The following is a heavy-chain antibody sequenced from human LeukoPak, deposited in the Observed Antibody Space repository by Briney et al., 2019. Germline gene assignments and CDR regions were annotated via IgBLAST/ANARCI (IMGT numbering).Heavy chain of an antibody. CDR3: ARSLAAGFDI. Sequence: PGGSLRLSCAASGFSFSDYHMSWIRQAPGKGLEWVSYISSSSDYTNYADSVKGRFTISRDNAKNSLYLQMNSLRAEDTAVYYCARSLAAGFDIWGQGTMVTVSS. J-gene: IGHJ3*02. V-gene: IGHV3-11*06. CDR1: GFSFSDYH. CDR2: ISSSSDYT. D-gene: IGHD6-25*01.